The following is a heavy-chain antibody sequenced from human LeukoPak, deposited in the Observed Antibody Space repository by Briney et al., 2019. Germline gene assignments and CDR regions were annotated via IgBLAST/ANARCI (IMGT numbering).Heavy chain of an antibody. Sequence: TGGSLRLSCAASGFIFSSYNMNWVRQAPGKGLEWVSFISSSSSYIYYADSVKGRFTISRDNAKNSLYLQMNSLRAEDTALYYCARDAIVGASPYFDYWGQGTLVTVSS. CDR1: GFIFSSYN. J-gene: IGHJ4*02. V-gene: IGHV3-21*04. CDR2: ISSSSSYI. D-gene: IGHD1-26*01. CDR3: ARDAIVGASPYFDY.